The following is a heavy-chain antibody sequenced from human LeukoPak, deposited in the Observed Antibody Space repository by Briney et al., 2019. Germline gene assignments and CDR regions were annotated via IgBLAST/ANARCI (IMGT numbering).Heavy chain of an antibody. CDR3: ARDAQRGFDYSNSLEY. CDR2: IWSDGTNQ. CDR1: KFTFSHYG. V-gene: IGHV3-33*01. J-gene: IGHJ4*02. D-gene: IGHD4-11*01. Sequence: GGSLRLSCAASKFTFSHYGMHWVRQAPGKGLRWVAVIWSDGTNQYYADSVKGRFTIYRDNFNNMVYLQMNSLRVDDTGVYYCARDAQRGFDYSNSLEYWGQGALVTVSS.